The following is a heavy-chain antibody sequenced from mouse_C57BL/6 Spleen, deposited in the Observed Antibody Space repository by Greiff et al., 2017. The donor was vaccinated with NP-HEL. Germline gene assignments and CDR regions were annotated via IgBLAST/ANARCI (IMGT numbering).Heavy chain of an antibody. V-gene: IGHV1-64*01. CDR2: IHPNSGST. D-gene: IGHD2-2*01. Sequence: QVQLQQSGAELVKPGASVTLSCKASGYTFTSSWMHWVKQRPGHGLEWIGMIHPNSGSTNYNEKFKSKATLTVDKSSSTAYMQLSSLTSEDSAVYYCASSIGYGGLDYWGQGTSVTVSS. CDR3: ASSIGYGGLDY. CDR1: GYTFTSSW. J-gene: IGHJ4*01.